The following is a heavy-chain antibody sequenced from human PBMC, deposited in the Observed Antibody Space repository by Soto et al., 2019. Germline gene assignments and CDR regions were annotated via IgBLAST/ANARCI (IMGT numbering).Heavy chain of an antibody. V-gene: IGHV1-46*01. CDR1: GYTFTSYY. D-gene: IGHD1-26*01. CDR3: ARDRRELPHGDAFDI. CDR2: INPSGGST. J-gene: IGHJ3*02. Sequence: ASVKVSCKAPGYTFTSYYMHWVRQAPGQGLEWMGIINPSGGSTSYAQKFQGRVTMTRDTSTSTVYMELSSLRSEDTAVYYCARDRRELPHGDAFDIWGQGTMVT.